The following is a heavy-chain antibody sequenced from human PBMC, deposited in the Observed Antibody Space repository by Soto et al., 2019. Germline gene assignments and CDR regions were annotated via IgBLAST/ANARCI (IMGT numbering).Heavy chain of an antibody. CDR1: GGSISSSSYY. J-gene: IGHJ4*02. D-gene: IGHD2-15*01. CDR3: AVGAAQTGKDY. V-gene: IGHV4-39*01. Sequence: PSETLSLTCTVSGGSISSSSYYWGWIRQPPGKGLEWIGSIYYSGSTYYNPSLKSRVTISVDTSKNQFSLKLSSVTAADTAVYYCAVGAAQTGKDYWGQGTLVTXSS. CDR2: IYYSGST.